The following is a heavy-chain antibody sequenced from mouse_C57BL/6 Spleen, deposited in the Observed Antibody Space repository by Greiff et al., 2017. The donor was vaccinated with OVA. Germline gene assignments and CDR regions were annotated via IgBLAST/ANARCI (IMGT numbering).Heavy chain of an antibody. V-gene: IGHV1-81*01. CDR1: GYTFTSYG. CDR3: ARRIYDYDVSYYAMDY. D-gene: IGHD2-4*01. Sequence: VQRVESGAELARPGASVKLSCKASGYTFTSYGISWVKQRTGQGLEWIGEIYPRSGNTYYNEKFKGKATLTADKSSSTAYMELRSLTSEDSAVYFCARRIYDYDVSYYAMDYWGQGTSVTVSS. J-gene: IGHJ4*01. CDR2: IYPRSGNT.